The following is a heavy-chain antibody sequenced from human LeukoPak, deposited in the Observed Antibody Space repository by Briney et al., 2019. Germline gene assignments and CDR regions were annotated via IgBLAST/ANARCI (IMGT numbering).Heavy chain of an antibody. CDR3: AGSYDSSGYTPEFAFDI. J-gene: IGHJ3*02. Sequence: GGSLRLSCAASGFTVSSNYMSWVRQAPGKGLEWVSVIYSGGSTYYADSVKGRFTISRDNSKNTLYLQMNSLRAEDTAVYYCAGSYDSSGYTPEFAFDIWGQGTMVTVSS. V-gene: IGHV3-53*01. CDR2: IYSGGST. CDR1: GFTVSSNY. D-gene: IGHD3-22*01.